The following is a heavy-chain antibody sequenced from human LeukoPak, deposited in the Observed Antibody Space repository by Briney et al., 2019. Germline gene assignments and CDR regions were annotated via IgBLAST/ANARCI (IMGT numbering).Heavy chain of an antibody. Sequence: GESLKISCKGSGYSFTSYWIGWVRQMPGKGLEWMGIIYPGDSDTRYSPSFQGQVTISADKSISTAYLQWSSLKASDTAMYYCARLESFIVVVVPGSAFDIWGQGTMVTVSS. D-gene: IGHD2-15*01. CDR1: GYSFTSYW. CDR2: IYPGDSDT. CDR3: ARLESFIVVVVPGSAFDI. J-gene: IGHJ3*02. V-gene: IGHV5-51*01.